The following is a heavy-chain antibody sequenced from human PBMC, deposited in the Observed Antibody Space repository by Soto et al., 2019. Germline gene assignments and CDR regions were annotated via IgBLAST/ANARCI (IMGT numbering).Heavy chain of an antibody. CDR1: GFTFSSYW. CDR2: IKQDGSEK. J-gene: IGHJ4*02. D-gene: IGHD1-26*01. CDR3: ARDPEEWGIVGATYFDY. V-gene: IGHV3-7*05. Sequence: EVQLVESGGGLVQPGGSLRLSCAASGFTFSSYWMSWVRQAPGKGLEWVANIKQDGSEKYYVDSVKGRFTISRDNAKNSLYLQMNSLRAEDTAVYYCARDPEEWGIVGATYFDYWGQGTLVTVSS.